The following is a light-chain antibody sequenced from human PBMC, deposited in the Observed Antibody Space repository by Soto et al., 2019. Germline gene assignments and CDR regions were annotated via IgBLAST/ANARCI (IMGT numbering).Light chain of an antibody. Sequence: QSVLTQPPSASETPGQRVTISCSGSGSNIGSNTVNWYQQLPGTAPKLLIYSNNQRPSGVPDRFSGSKSGTSASLAISGLQSEDEADYYCAAWDDSLNGWVFGGGTKLTVL. J-gene: IGLJ3*02. CDR2: SNN. CDR3: AAWDDSLNGWV. CDR1: GSNIGSNT. V-gene: IGLV1-44*01.